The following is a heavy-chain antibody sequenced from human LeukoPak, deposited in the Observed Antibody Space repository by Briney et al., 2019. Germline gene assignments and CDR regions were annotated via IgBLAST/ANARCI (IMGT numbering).Heavy chain of an antibody. J-gene: IGHJ4*02. V-gene: IGHV2-70*04. CDR2: IDSDDDK. CDR3: ARSLGYCSGGRCSRSGYFDY. Sequence: SGPALVKPTQTLTLTCNFSGFSLTTTGMRVSWIRQPPGMALEWLARIDSDDDKFYSTSLKTRLTISKDTSKNQVVLTMTNTDPVDTATYYCARSLGYCSGGRCSRSGYFDYWGQGILVTVSS. D-gene: IGHD2-15*01. CDR1: GFSLTTTGMR.